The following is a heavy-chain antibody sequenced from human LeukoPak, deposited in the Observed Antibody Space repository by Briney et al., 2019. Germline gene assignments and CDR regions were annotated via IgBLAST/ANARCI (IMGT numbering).Heavy chain of an antibody. J-gene: IGHJ4*02. CDR2: ISYDGSNK. D-gene: IGHD3-22*01. V-gene: IGHV3-30-3*01. Sequence: PGGSLRLSCAASGFTVSSNYMRWVRQAPGKGLEWVAVISYDGSNKYYADSVKGRFTISRDNSKNTLYLQMNSLRAEDTAVYYCARDMIVASFYFDYWGQGTLVTVSS. CDR1: GFTVSSNY. CDR3: ARDMIVASFYFDY.